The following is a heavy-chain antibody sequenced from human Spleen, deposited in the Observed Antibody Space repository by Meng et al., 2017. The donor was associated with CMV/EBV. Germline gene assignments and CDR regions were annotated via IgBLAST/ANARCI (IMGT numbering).Heavy chain of an antibody. J-gene: IGHJ4*02. V-gene: IGHV1-2*06. CDR2: ISPNSGGT. CDR1: GGTFSPQP. D-gene: IGHD3-10*02. CDR3: VRAVAVRGFDY. Sequence: SCKPSGGTFSPQPISWVRQAPGQGLEWMGRISPNSGGTIYAQKFQGRVTMTRDTSINTPYMELSRLRSDDTAVYYCVRAVAVRGFDYWGQGTLVTVSS.